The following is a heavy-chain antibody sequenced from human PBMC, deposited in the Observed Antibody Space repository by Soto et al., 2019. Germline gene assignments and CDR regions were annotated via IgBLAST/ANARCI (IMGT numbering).Heavy chain of an antibody. CDR1: GRSISSVNYY. CDR2: IYYSGST. CDR3: ATYGSGECNRGSCYSPFDY. Sequence: QVQLQESGPGLVKPSQTLSLTCTVSGRSISSVNYYWSWIRQPPGKGLEWIGYIYYSGSTYYNPSLRSRVTISVDTSKNQFSLKLSSVTAADTAVHYCATYGSGECNRGSCYSPFDYWGQGTLVTVSS. V-gene: IGHV4-30-4*01. D-gene: IGHD2-15*01. J-gene: IGHJ4*02.